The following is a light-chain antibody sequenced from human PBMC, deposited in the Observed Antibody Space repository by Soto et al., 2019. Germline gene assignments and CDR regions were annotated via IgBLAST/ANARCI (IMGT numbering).Light chain of an antibody. V-gene: IGLV1-40*01. CDR3: QSYDNSLLAYV. Sequence: QSVLTQPPSVSGAPGQWLTISCAGTSSNIGAGFDVHWYQQLPGTAPKLLIYANDDRPSGVPDRFSGSTSGTSASLAITGLQAEDAADYYCQSYDNSLLAYVFGGGTQLTVL. CDR2: AND. CDR1: SSNIGAGFD. J-gene: IGLJ2*01.